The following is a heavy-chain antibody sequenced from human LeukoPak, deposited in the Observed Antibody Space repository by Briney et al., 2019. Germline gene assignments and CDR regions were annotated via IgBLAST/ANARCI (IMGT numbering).Heavy chain of an antibody. CDR1: GFTFSSYA. D-gene: IGHD2-21*01. J-gene: IGHJ4*02. V-gene: IGHV3-23*01. Sequence: GSLRLSCAASGFTFSSYAMSWVRQASGKGLEWVSAISGSGGSTYYADSVKGRFTISRDSSKNTLFLQMNRLRPEDAAVYYCAKAPVTTCRGAYCYPFDYWGQGTLVTVSS. CDR3: AKAPVTTCRGAYCYPFDY. CDR2: ISGSGGST.